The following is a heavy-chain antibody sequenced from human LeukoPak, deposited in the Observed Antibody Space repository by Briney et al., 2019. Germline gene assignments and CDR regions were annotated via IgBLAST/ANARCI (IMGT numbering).Heavy chain of an antibody. D-gene: IGHD6-19*01. CDR3: ARDELLVAGTGDL. J-gene: IGHJ4*02. CDR2: IYHSGST. CDR1: GGSISSSNW. V-gene: IGHV4-4*02. Sequence: PSETLSLTCAVSGGSISSSNWWSWVRQPPGKGLEWIGEIYHSGSTNYNPSLKSRVTISVDKSKNQFSLKLSSVTAADTAVYYSARDELLVAGTGDLWGQGTLVTVSS.